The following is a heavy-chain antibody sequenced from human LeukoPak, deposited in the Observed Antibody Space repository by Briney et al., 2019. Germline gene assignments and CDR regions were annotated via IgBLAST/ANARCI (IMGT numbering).Heavy chain of an antibody. D-gene: IGHD6-19*01. V-gene: IGHV3-23*01. Sequence: GGSLRLSCGASGFTFSSYAISWVHQAPGKGLEWLSAISGSGGSTYYADSVKGRFTISRDNSKNTLYLQMGSLRAEDMAVYYCARVGYSSGWYGYFDYWGQGTLVTVSS. J-gene: IGHJ4*02. CDR1: GFTFSSYA. CDR2: ISGSGGST. CDR3: ARVGYSSGWYGYFDY.